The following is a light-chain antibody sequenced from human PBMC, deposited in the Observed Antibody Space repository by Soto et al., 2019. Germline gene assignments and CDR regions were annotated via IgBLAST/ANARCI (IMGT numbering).Light chain of an antibody. J-gene: IGKJ1*01. Sequence: EIVLTQSPATLSLSPGERATLSCRSSQSVSSYLAWYQQKPVQAPRLLIYDASNRATGIPARFSGSGSGTDFTLTISSLAPEDFAVYYCQQRSNWPPWTFGQGTNVEIK. V-gene: IGKV3-11*01. CDR1: QSVSSY. CDR3: QQRSNWPPWT. CDR2: DAS.